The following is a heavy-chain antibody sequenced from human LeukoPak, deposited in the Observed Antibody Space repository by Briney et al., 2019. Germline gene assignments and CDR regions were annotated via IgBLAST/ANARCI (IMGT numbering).Heavy chain of an antibody. D-gene: IGHD3-16*01. CDR2: IYHSGST. V-gene: IGHV4-31*03. CDR1: GDSITSRAYY. CDR3: ARDMFVGGLDV. J-gene: IGHJ6*04. Sequence: SQTLSLTCTVSGDSITSRAYYWSCIRQHPGTGLEWIGYIYHSGSTYYNPSLMTRVTMSVDTSKNQFSLRLTSVTAADTAVYYCARDMFVGGLDVWGKGTTVTVSS.